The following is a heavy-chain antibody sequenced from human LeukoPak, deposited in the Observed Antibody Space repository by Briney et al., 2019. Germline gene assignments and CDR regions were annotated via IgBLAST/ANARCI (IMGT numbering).Heavy chain of an antibody. CDR1: GFTFKSYG. CDR3: ARVSGYSGTWYVDY. V-gene: IGHV3-33*01. CDR2: IWYDGSNK. Sequence: GRSLRLSCVASGFTFKSYGMHWVRQAPGKGLEWVALIWYDGSNKYYADFVKGRFTTSRDNSKNTLYLQMNSLRADDTAVYYCARVSGYSGTWYVDYWGQGTLVTVSS. D-gene: IGHD6-13*01. J-gene: IGHJ4*02.